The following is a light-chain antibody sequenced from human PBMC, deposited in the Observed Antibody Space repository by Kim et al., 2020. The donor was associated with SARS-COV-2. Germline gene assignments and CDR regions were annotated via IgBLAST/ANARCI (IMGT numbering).Light chain of an antibody. J-gene: IGKJ3*01. CDR3: QQYGNSPFT. V-gene: IGKV3-20*01. CDR1: QTLSSSY. Sequence: SPGGRATLPCRASQTLSSSYLAWYQQKPGQAPRLLIYGGSNRATGIPDRFRGSGSGTDFTLNISRLEPDDFAVYYCQQYGNSPFTFGPGTKVDIK. CDR2: GGS.